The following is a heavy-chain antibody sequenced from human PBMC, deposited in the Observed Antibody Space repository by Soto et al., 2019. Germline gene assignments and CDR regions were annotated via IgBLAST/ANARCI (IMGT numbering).Heavy chain of an antibody. CDR1: GFSLSTSGMC. J-gene: IGHJ6*02. V-gene: IGHV2-70*01. Sequence: SGPTLVNPTQTLTLTCTFSGFSLSTSGMCVSWIRQPPGKALEWLALIDWDGDKYYSTSLKTRLTISKDTSKNQVVLTMTNMDPVDTATYYCARIPLLLWFGELSSYYYGMDVWGQGTTVTVSS. CDR3: ARIPLLLWFGELSSYYYGMDV. D-gene: IGHD3-10*01. CDR2: IDWDGDK.